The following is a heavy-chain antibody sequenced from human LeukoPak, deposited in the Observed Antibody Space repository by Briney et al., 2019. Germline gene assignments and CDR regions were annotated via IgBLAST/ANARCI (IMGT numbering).Heavy chain of an antibody. V-gene: IGHV4-30-4*01. J-gene: IGHJ6*02. CDR1: GGSISSGDYY. D-gene: IGHD1-26*01. CDR2: IYYSGST. CDR3: ARFPPNSGSYRYGMDV. Sequence: SETLSLTCTVSGGSISSGDYYWSWIRQPPGKGLEWIGYIYYSGSTYYNPSLKSRVTISVDTSKNQFSLKLSSVTAADTAVYYCARFPPNSGSYRYGMDVWGQGTRSPSP.